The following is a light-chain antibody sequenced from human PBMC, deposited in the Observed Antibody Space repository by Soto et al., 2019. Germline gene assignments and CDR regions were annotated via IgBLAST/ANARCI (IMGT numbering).Light chain of an antibody. CDR1: QSVNSN. CDR2: GAS. J-gene: IGKJ1*01. V-gene: IGKV3-15*01. CDR3: QQYNNWPPT. Sequence: EIAMTQSPATLSVSPGERATLSCRASQSVNSNLAWFQQKPGQAPRLLIFGASTRATGIPARFSGSASGTEFNLTISSLQSEDFAVYYCQQYNNWPPTFGQGTKVDIK.